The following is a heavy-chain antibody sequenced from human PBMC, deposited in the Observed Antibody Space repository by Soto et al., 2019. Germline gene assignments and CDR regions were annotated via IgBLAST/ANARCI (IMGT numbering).Heavy chain of an antibody. J-gene: IGHJ5*02. V-gene: IGHV4-39*01. CDR2: IYYSGST. CDR1: GGSISSSSYY. D-gene: IGHD1-20*01. Sequence: QLQLQESGPGLVKPSETLSLTCTVSGGSISSSSYYWGWIRQPPGKGLEWIGSIYYSGSTYYNPSLKIRVTIPVDTSKTQFSLKLGSVTAADTAVYYCARQHNPLTGTADGTWGQGTLVTVSS. CDR3: ARQHNPLTGTADGT.